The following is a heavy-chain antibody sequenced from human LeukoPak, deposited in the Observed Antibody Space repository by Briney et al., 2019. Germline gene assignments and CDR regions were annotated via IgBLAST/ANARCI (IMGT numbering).Heavy chain of an antibody. V-gene: IGHV1-8*01. Sequence: ASVKVSCKASGYTFTSYDINWVRQATGQGLEWMGWMNPNSGNTGYAQKFQGRVTMTRDTSISTDYMELSRLRSDDTAVYYCARYTYGYPFDYWGQGTLVTVSS. CDR2: MNPNSGNT. CDR1: GYTFTSYD. J-gene: IGHJ4*02. CDR3: ARYTYGYPFDY. D-gene: IGHD5-18*01.